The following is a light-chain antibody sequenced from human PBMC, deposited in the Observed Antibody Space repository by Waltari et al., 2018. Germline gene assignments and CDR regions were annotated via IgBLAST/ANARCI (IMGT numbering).Light chain of an antibody. CDR1: QSISGY. CDR2: STS. J-gene: IGKJ4*01. Sequence: DIQMTQSPTSLSASVGDRVTITCRASQSISGYLNWYQQKPGKAPKFLIYSTSTLESGVPSRFSGFGSGTDFTLTISNLQPEDFATYYCQQSYSTPLTFVGGTKVEIK. CDR3: QQSYSTPLT. V-gene: IGKV1-39*01.